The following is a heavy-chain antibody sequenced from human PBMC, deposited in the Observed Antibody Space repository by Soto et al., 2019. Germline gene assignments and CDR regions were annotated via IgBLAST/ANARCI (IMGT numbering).Heavy chain of an antibody. J-gene: IGHJ2*01. Sequence: ASETLSLTCAVYGGSFSGYYWSWIRQPPGKGLEWIGELNHSGRNNYNTSLKSRVTISVDTSKNQFSLKLSSVTAADTAVYYCARVPRGGATRVCSRARYFDLWFRGTLVTVSS. CDR1: GGSFSGYY. V-gene: IGHV4-34*01. CDR3: ARVPRGGATRVCSRARYFDL. CDR2: LNHSGRN. D-gene: IGHD1-26*01.